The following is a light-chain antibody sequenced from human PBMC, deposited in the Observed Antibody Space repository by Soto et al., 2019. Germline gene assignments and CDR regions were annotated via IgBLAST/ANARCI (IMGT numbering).Light chain of an antibody. V-gene: IGKV1-9*01. Sequence: DIQMTQSPSTLSASVGDGVTITCRASQGISSYLAWYQQKPGKAPKLLIYAASTLQGGVPSRFSGSGSGTDFTLTINSLQPEDLATYYCQQLNSYPITFGQGTRLEIK. CDR3: QQLNSYPIT. CDR2: AAS. CDR1: QGISSY. J-gene: IGKJ5*01.